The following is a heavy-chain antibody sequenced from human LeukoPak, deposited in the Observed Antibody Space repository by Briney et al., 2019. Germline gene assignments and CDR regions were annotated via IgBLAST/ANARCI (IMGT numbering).Heavy chain of an antibody. CDR2: INQDGRKK. CDR3: AKWMGRDS. J-gene: IGHJ4*02. V-gene: IGHV3-7*02. D-gene: IGHD6-19*01. Sequence: GGSLRLSCAASGFSFRTHWMSWVRQAPGKGLEWVANINQDGRKKFYVDSVEGRFTISRDDAKTSLFLQMDSLRVEDTAVYYCAKWMGRDSWGQGTLVTVSS. CDR1: GFSFRTHW.